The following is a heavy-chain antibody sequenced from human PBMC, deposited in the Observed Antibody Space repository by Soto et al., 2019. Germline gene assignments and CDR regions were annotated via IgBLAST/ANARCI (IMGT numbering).Heavy chain of an antibody. CDR3: ARDIVFEDSSDNQAGY. J-gene: IGHJ4*02. V-gene: IGHV1-18*01. CDR1: GYSFTSYG. CDR2: ISADNGIT. D-gene: IGHD3-22*01. Sequence: QVQLVQSGTEVKKPGDSVKVSCKASGYSFTSYGFSWVRQAPGQGLEWMGWISADNGITNYAQKFQGRVTITTDTSATTAYMELRNLTFDDTATYYCARDIVFEDSSDNQAGYWGQGTLVTVSS.